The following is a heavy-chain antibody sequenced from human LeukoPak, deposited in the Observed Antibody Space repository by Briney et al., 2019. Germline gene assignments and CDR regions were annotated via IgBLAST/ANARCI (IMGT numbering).Heavy chain of an antibody. J-gene: IGHJ4*02. Sequence: AGGSLRLSCAASGFTFSSFWMSWVRQAPGKGLEWVANIKEDGSEKYYVDSVKGRFTISRDNAKNSLYLQMNSLRAEDTAVYYCARGETRGILYYFDYWGQGTLVTVSS. D-gene: IGHD2/OR15-2a*01. CDR2: IKEDGSEK. CDR1: GFTFSSFW. CDR3: ARGETRGILYYFDY. V-gene: IGHV3-7*01.